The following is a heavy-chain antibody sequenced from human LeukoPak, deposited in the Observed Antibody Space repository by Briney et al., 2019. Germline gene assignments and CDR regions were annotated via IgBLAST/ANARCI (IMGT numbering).Heavy chain of an antibody. D-gene: IGHD3-10*01. CDR2: INPSGGST. V-gene: IGHV1-46*01. CDR1: GYTFTSYY. J-gene: IGHJ3*02. Sequence: ASVKVSCKASGYTFTSYYMHWVRQAPGQGLEWMGIINPSGGSTSYAQKLQGGVTMTTDTSTSTAYMELRSLRSDDTAVYYCARRPLRITMVRGVMYAFDIWGQGTMVTVSS. CDR3: ARRPLRITMVRGVMYAFDI.